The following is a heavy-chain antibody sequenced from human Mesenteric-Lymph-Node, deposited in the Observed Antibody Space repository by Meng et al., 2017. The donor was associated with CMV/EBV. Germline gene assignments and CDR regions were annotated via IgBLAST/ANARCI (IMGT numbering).Heavy chain of an antibody. CDR3: ARVSRHYGSGRNLDY. V-gene: IGHV3-7*01. Sequence: GESLKISCAASGFTFSSYSMNWVRQAPGKGLEWVANIKQDGSEKYYVDSVKGRFTISRDNAKNSLYLQMNSLRAEDTAVYYCARVSRHYGSGRNLDYWGQGTLVTVSS. CDR1: GFTFSSYS. D-gene: IGHD3-10*01. CDR2: IKQDGSEK. J-gene: IGHJ4*02.